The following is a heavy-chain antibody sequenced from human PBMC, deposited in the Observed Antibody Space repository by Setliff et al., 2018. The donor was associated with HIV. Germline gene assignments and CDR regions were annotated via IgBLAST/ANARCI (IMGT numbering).Heavy chain of an antibody. CDR3: AKTLFSSRWSPLDY. CDR2: IRYDESDK. V-gene: IGHV3-30*02. D-gene: IGHD6-13*01. CDR1: GFMFGVDW. J-gene: IGHJ4*02. Sequence: PGGSLRLSCASSGFMFGVDWMSWVRQAPGKGLEGVTFIRYDESDKDYADSVKGRFTIYRDNSKNTLYLQQHSLRSEASAVYYCAKTLFSSRWSPLDYWGQGTLVTVSS.